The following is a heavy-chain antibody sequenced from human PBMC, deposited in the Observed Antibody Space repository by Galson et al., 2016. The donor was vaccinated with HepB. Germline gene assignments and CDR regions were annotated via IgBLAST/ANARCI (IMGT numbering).Heavy chain of an antibody. J-gene: IGHJ4*02. V-gene: IGHV1-46*01. CDR2: INPSDGIT. CDR1: GNTFTSYY. Sequence: SVKVSCKASGNTFTSYYLHCVRQAPGHGLEWMGVINPSDGITTYAQKFQGRVTMTRDTSTSTVYMELSSLTSEDTAVYFCARGARRGPFDYWGQGTLVTVSS. D-gene: IGHD6-6*01. CDR3: ARGARRGPFDY.